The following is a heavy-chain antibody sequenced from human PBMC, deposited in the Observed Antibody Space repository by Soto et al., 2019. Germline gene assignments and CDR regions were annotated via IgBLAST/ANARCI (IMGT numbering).Heavy chain of an antibody. CDR2: INYSGST. Sequence: PSETLSLTCTVSGGSISSSSYYWGWIRQPPGKGLEWIGSINYSGSTYYNPSLKSRVTVSVDTSKNQFSLKLSSVTAADTAVYYCARRLWASSSFRFDPWGQGTLVTVSS. CDR3: ARRLWASSSFRFDP. CDR1: GGSISSSSYY. D-gene: IGHD6-13*01. J-gene: IGHJ5*02. V-gene: IGHV4-39*01.